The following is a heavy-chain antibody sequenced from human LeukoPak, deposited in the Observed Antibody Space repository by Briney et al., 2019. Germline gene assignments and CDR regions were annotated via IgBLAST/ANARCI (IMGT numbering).Heavy chain of an antibody. J-gene: IGHJ1*01. V-gene: IGHV1-24*01. D-gene: IGHD3-22*01. CDR3: ARVPDYYDSSGPRNFQH. CDR2: FDPEDGET. CDR1: GYTLTELS. Sequence: ASVKVSCKVSGYTLTELSMHWVRQAPGKGLEWMGGFDPEDGETIYAQKFQGRVTMTEDTSTDTAYMELSSLRSEDTAVYYCARVPDYYDSSGPRNFQHWGQGTLVTVSS.